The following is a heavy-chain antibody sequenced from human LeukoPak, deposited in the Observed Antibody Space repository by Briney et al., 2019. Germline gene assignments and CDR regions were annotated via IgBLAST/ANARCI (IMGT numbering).Heavy chain of an antibody. CDR2: MNPNSGNT. CDR3: ARGKRRIAARPLDP. J-gene: IGHJ5*02. CDR1: GYTFTSYD. V-gene: IGHV1-8*01. D-gene: IGHD6-6*01. Sequence: GASVKVSCKASGYTFTSYDINWVRQATGQGLEWMGWMNPNSGNTGYAQKFQGRVTMTRNTSISTAYMELSSLRSEDTAVYYCARGKRRIAARPLDPWGQGTLVTVSS.